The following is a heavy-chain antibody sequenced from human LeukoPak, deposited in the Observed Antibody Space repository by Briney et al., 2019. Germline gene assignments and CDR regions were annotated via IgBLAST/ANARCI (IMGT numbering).Heavy chain of an antibody. J-gene: IGHJ6*03. V-gene: IGHV1-18*01. CDR1: GYTFTSYG. CDR3: ARDSGYSSGWSTFYYYYYMDV. D-gene: IGHD6-19*01. Sequence: ASVKLSCKASGYTFTSYGISWVRQAPGQGLEWMGWISAYNGNTTYAQKLHARVTMTTDTSTSTTNMELRSLRSDDTAVYYCARDSGYSSGWSTFYYYYYMDVWGKGTTVTVSS. CDR2: ISAYNGNT.